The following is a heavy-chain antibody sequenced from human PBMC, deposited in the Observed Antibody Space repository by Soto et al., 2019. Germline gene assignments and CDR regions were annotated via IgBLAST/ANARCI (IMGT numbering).Heavy chain of an antibody. J-gene: IGHJ6*02. CDR1: GYTFTDYW. CDR3: ARHSSNFRYYYYAMDV. CDR2: IYPGASDT. V-gene: IGHV5-51*01. Sequence: GASLKISCKGSGYTFTDYWIGWVRQLPGKGPEWMGIIYPGASDTRYSPSFQGHVTITVDKSTSTAYLQWNTLRASDTAMYYCARHSSNFRYYYYAMDVWGQGTTFTVSS. D-gene: IGHD6-19*01.